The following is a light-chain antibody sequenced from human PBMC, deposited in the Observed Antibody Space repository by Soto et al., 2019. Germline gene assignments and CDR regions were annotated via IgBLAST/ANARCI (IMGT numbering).Light chain of an antibody. CDR1: QSISTY. Sequence: EIVLSQSPATLSLSPGETATLSCRASQSISTYLAWYQQKPGQAPRLLMYEASNRATGVPARFSGSGSGTDFTLTISRLEPEDFAVYYCHQYGSSSWTFGQGTKVDIK. V-gene: IGKV3-11*01. CDR3: HQYGSSSWT. CDR2: EAS. J-gene: IGKJ1*01.